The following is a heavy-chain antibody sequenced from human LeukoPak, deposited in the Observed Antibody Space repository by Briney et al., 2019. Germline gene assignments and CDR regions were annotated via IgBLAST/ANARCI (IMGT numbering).Heavy chain of an antibody. CDR3: ASRYSGAVAGTSNQDYFDY. CDR1: GFTFSSYS. D-gene: IGHD6-19*01. CDR2: ISSSSSTI. J-gene: IGHJ4*02. Sequence: PGGSLRLSCAASGFTFSSYSMNWVRQAPGKGLEWVSYISSSSSTIYYADSVKGRFTISRDNAKNSLYLQMNSLRAEDTAVYYCASRYSGAVAGTSNQDYFDYWGQGTLVTVSS. V-gene: IGHV3-48*01.